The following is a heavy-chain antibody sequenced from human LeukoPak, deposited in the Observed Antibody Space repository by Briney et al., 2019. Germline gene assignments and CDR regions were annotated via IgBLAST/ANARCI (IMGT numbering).Heavy chain of an antibody. CDR2: ISGSGSDI. J-gene: IGHJ6*04. CDR1: GFSFSNSY. Sequence: PGESLRLSCVVSGFSFSNSYMTWIRQTPGKGLESLAYISGSGSDIYYADSVKGRFTISRDNAKNSLYLQMNSLRAEDTAVYYCAELGITMIGGVWGKGTTVTISS. V-gene: IGHV3-11*04. CDR3: AELGITMIGGV. D-gene: IGHD3-10*02.